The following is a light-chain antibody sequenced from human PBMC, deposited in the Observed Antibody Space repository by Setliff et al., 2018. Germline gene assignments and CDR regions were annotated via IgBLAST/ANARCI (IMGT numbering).Light chain of an antibody. CDR3: SSYTSSSTPYV. V-gene: IGLV2-14*01. J-gene: IGLJ1*01. CDR1: SSDVGGYNY. Sequence: QSVLTQPASVSGSPGQSITISCTGTSSDVGGYNYVSWYQQHPGKAPKLMIYEVSKRPSGVSNRFSGSNSGNTASLTISGLQAEDEADYCCSSYTSSSTPYVFGTGTKVTVL. CDR2: EVS.